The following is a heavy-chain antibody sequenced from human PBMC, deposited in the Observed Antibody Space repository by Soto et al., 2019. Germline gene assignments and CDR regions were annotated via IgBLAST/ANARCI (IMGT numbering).Heavy chain of an antibody. V-gene: IGHV3-21*06. CDR2: ISSSSIYT. CDR1: GFTFSSYS. CDR3: VRDFKASQYYYYCMDV. Sequence: EVQLVESGGGLVKPGGSLRLSCVVSGFTFSSYSMNWVRQAPGKGLEWVSSISSSSIYTYYADSVKGRFTISRDNAKNSVYLQMNSLRAEDTAVYYCVRDFKASQYYYYCMDVWGKGTTVTVSS. J-gene: IGHJ6*03.